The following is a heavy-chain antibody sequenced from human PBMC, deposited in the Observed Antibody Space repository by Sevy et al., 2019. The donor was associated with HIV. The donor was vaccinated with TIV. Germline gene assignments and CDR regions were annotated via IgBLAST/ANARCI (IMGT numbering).Heavy chain of an antibody. Sequence: GESLKISCKGSGYSFTSYWIGWVRQMPGKGLEWMGIIYPGDSDTRYSPSFQGQVTISADKSISTAYLQWSSLKASDTAMYYCARQGDYYGSGSRTDYYYYYYMDVWGKGTTVTVSS. CDR1: GYSFTSYW. CDR3: ARQGDYYGSGSRTDYYYYYYMDV. J-gene: IGHJ6*03. D-gene: IGHD3-10*01. CDR2: IYPGDSDT. V-gene: IGHV5-51*01.